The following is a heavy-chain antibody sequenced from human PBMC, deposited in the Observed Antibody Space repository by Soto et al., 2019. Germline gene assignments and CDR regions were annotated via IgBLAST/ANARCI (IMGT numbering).Heavy chain of an antibody. Sequence: EVRLVESGGGLVKPGGSLRVSCTASGFTFSNAWMSWVRQAPGKGLEWVGHIKSKTDGGTTDYAAPVKGRFTISRDDSKNTLYLQMNTLKTEDSAVYYCTTNYFDYWGQGTLVTVSS. J-gene: IGHJ4*02. CDR1: GFTFSNAW. V-gene: IGHV3-15*01. CDR2: IKSKTDGGTT. CDR3: TTNYFDY.